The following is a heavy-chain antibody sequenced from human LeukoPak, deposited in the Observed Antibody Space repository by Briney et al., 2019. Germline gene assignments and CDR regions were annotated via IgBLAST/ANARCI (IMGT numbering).Heavy chain of an antibody. V-gene: IGHV3-30*03. D-gene: IGHD3-3*01. J-gene: IGHJ6*03. Sequence: GGSLRLSCEASGFTFSSYGMHWVRQAPGKGLEWVAVISYDGSNKYYADSVKGRFTISRDNSKNTLYLQMNSLRAEDTAVYYCARDPRFLEWLLSYYYYYYMDVWGKGTTVTVSS. CDR1: GFTFSSYG. CDR3: ARDPRFLEWLLSYYYYYYMDV. CDR2: ISYDGSNK.